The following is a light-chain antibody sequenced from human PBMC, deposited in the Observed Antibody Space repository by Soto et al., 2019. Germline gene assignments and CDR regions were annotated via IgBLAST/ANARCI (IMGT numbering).Light chain of an antibody. J-gene: IGKJ4*01. Sequence: DIQLTQSPSFLSASVGDRVTITCRASQGISSYLAWYQQKPGKAPKVLIYAASTLQSGVPSRFSGSGSGTEFPLTIRSLQPEDFATYYCQQLNTYPLTFGGGTKVEIK. CDR3: QQLNTYPLT. V-gene: IGKV1-9*01. CDR1: QGISSY. CDR2: AAS.